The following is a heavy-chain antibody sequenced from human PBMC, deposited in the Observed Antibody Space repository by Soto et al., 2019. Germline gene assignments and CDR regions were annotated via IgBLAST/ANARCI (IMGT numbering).Heavy chain of an antibody. Sequence: RKISCKGSGYTFITYWIGWVRQMPGKGLEWMGIIYPGDSDTRYSPSFQGQVTISDDKSISTAYLQWSSLKASDTAMYYCARRIGHDAFDIWGQGTMVTVSS. J-gene: IGHJ3*02. CDR1: GYTFITYW. CDR3: ARRIGHDAFDI. V-gene: IGHV5-51*01. CDR2: IYPGDSDT.